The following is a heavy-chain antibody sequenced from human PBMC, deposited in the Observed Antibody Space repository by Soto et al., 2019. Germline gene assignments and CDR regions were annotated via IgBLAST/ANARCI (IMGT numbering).Heavy chain of an antibody. Sequence: LQESGPGLLKPSETLSLTCRVSGASIGSGTYYWGWLRQPAGKGLEWIGSADYGGITYYSPSLKTRLSISVDSSTTHFSLSLSSVTAADTALYCCVRHRASDMLTGAFDPWGQGIMVTVSS. CDR2: ADYGGIT. CDR3: VRHRASDMLTGAFDP. V-gene: IGHV4-39*01. CDR1: GASIGSGTYY. D-gene: IGHD3-9*01. J-gene: IGHJ5*02.